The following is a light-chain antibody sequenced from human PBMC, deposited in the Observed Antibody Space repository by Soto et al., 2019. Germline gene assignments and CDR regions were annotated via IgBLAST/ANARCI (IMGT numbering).Light chain of an antibody. Sequence: QSVLTQTPSASGSSGQSVTISCTGTSSDVGDYNHVSWYQQHPGKAPKLMIYEVSKRPSGVPDRFSGSKSGNTASLTVSGLQAEDEADYYCSSYAGSSSNSYVFGTGTQLTVL. CDR2: EVS. J-gene: IGLJ1*01. V-gene: IGLV2-8*01. CDR3: SSYAGSSSNSYV. CDR1: SSDVGDYNH.